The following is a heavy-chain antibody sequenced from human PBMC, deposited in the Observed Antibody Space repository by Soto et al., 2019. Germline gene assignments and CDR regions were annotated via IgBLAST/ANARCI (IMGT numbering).Heavy chain of an antibody. J-gene: IGHJ5*02. Sequence: QVQLQESGPGLVKPSETLSLTCTVSGGSISSYYWSWIRQPPGKGLEWIGYIYYSGSTNYNPSLSSPVTISVDTSKHQFSLKLSSVTAADTAVYYCARDQRYYDSSGYYAPWGQGTLVTVSS. V-gene: IGHV4-59*01. D-gene: IGHD3-22*01. CDR2: IYYSGST. CDR1: GGSISSYY. CDR3: ARDQRYYDSSGYYAP.